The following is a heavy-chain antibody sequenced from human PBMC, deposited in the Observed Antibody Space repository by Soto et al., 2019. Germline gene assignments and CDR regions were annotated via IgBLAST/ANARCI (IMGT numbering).Heavy chain of an antibody. V-gene: IGHV3-72*01. Sequence: PGGSLRLSCAASGFTFSDHYMDWVRQAPGKGLEWVSRIKSKDRAYTREYAASVEGRFTISRDDSKNSVYLQMNSLKTEDTAMYYCARARSGYPIDLWGQGTLVTVSS. CDR2: IKSKDRAYTR. CDR3: ARARSGYPIDL. J-gene: IGHJ5*02. D-gene: IGHD3-22*01. CDR1: GFTFSDHY.